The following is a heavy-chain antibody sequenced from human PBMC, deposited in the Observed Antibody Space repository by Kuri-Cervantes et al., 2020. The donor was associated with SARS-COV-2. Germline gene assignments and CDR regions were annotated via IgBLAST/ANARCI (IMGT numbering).Heavy chain of an antibody. CDR1: GASINNYY. D-gene: IGHD1-26*01. V-gene: IGHV4-59*01. J-gene: IGHJ4*02. Sequence: SETLSLTCTVFGASINNYYWSWIRQPPGKGLEWIAYIHHSRSSNYNSSLKSRVTMSVDTSKSQLSLKLNSVTAADTAVYYCARVGAVGTDYYFDQWGQGTLVTVSS. CDR3: ARVGAVGTDYYFDQ. CDR2: IHHSRSS.